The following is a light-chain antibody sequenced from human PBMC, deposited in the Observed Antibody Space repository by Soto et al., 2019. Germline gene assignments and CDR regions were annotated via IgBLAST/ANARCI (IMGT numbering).Light chain of an antibody. CDR1: QDISTY. Sequence: IQLTQSPSSLSASVGDRVTITCRASQDISTYLAWYQQQPGRAPKLLIYLASTLESGVPSRFSGSGSGTDFTLTISSLQPDDFATYYCQHLDSDPPWTFGQGTRVEIK. CDR3: QHLDSDPPWT. CDR2: LAS. V-gene: IGKV1-9*01. J-gene: IGKJ1*01.